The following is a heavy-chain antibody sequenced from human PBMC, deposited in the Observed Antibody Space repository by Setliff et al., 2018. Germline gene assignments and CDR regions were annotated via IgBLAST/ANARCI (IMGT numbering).Heavy chain of an antibody. CDR1: GFGFRSFG. CDR3: ARSMFSGYLPLGGKYSMDV. Sequence: GGSLRLSCVASGFGFRSFGMYWVHQAPGKGLEWVAAISFDGSDQYYADSVKGRFSMSRDISRNTLYLQMNRLTVEDTAVYYCARSMFSGYLPLGGKYSMDVWGKGTMVTVSS. CDR2: ISFDGSDQ. V-gene: IGHV3-30*03. D-gene: IGHD3-22*01. J-gene: IGHJ6*03.